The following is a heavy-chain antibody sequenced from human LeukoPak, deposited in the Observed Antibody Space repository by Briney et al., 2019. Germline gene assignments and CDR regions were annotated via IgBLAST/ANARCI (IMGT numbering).Heavy chain of an antibody. V-gene: IGHV4-39*01. CDR1: GGSISSSSYY. Sequence: PSETLSLTCTASGGSISSSSYYWGWNGQPPGKGLEWIVSSCYSASTYYNPSLNSRGTRSVDAAKIQFSLKLSSVTAADTAVYYCARRLIVITSGGVINYFDYWGQGTLVTVSS. J-gene: IGHJ4*02. CDR3: ARRLIVITSGGVINYFDY. D-gene: IGHD3-16*02. CDR2: SCYSAST.